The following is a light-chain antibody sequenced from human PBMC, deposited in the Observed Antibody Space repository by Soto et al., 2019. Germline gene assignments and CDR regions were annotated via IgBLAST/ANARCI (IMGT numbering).Light chain of an antibody. CDR3: HQYGSSPFT. CDR2: HAS. CDR1: QSVMGSY. V-gene: IGKV3-20*01. Sequence: EIVLTQSPGTLSLSPGERATLSCRASQSVMGSYLAWYQQKPGQAPRLLIFHASTRATGIPDRFSGSGSGTDFTLTVSRLEPEASAVYCYHQYGSSPFTFGPGTKVDIK. J-gene: IGKJ3*01.